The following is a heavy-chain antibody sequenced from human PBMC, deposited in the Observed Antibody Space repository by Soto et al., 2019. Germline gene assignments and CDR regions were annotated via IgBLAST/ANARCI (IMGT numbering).Heavy chain of an antibody. CDR1: GFIFSTYG. Sequence: QVQLVQSGGGVVQPGRSLRLSCVASGFIFSTYGMHWVRQVPGKGLEWVAHISYDGSNEYYADSVKGRFTVSRDNAKNTLDLQMNGLKTEDTALYYCTKEYIVGTTWGYFESWGQGSLVIVYS. J-gene: IGHJ4*02. CDR3: TKEYIVGTTWGYFES. D-gene: IGHD1-1*01. CDR2: ISYDGSNE. V-gene: IGHV3-30*18.